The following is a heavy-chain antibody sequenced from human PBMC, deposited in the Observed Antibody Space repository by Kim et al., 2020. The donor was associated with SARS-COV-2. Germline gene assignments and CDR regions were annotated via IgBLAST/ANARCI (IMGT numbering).Heavy chain of an antibody. CDR3: ARYGITTIPAFDV. V-gene: IGHV3-48*03. D-gene: IGHD1-20*01. CDR1: GFAFKTYE. CDR2: ISSSGGGSTT. J-gene: IGHJ3*01. Sequence: GGSLRLSCAASGFAFKTYEMNWVRQAPGKGLEWVAYISSSGGGSTTRYADSVKGRFTISRDNAENSVYLRMSSLRAEDTAVYFCARYGITTIPAFDVWGRGTMVTVSS.